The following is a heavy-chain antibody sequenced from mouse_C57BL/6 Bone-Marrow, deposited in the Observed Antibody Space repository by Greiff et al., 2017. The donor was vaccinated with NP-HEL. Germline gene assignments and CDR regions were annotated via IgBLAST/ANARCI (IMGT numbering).Heavy chain of an antibody. D-gene: IGHD1-1*01. J-gene: IGHJ3*01. V-gene: IGHV1-81*01. CDR1: GYTFTSYG. CDR3: ARPLYYYGSSYPFAY. CDR2: IYPRSGNT. Sequence: LQESGAELARPGASVKLSCKASGYTFTSYGISWVKQRTGQGLEWIGEIYPRSGNTYYNEKFKGKATLTADKSSSTAYMELRSLTSEYSAVYFCARPLYYYGSSYPFAYWGQGTLVTVSA.